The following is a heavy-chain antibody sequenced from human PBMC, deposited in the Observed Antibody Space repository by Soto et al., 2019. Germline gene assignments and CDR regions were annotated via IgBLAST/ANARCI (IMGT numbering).Heavy chain of an antibody. CDR1: GFTFSSYA. J-gene: IGHJ4*02. V-gene: IGHV3-23*01. CDR3: AREHPDGYSGPD. D-gene: IGHD5-12*01. CDR2: ISGSGGST. Sequence: GGSLRLSCAASGFTFSSYAMTWVRQAPGKGLEWVSGISGSGGSTYYADSVKGRFTISRDNSKNTLYLQMKSLRAEDRAVYYCAREHPDGYSGPDWGQGTLVTVSS.